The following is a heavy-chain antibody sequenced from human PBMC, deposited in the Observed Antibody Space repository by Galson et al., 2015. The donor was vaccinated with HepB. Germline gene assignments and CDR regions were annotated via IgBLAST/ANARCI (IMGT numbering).Heavy chain of an antibody. V-gene: IGHV3-30-3*01. CDR3: ARDAMGRGSGSYSDFDY. D-gene: IGHD1-26*01. CDR2: ISSAGTTQ. J-gene: IGHJ4*02. Sequence: SLRLSCAASGFTFSNYWMQWVRQAPGKGLEWVATISSAGTTQYYADSVEGRFTSSRDNSKNMLYLQMNSLGAEDTAVYYCARDAMGRGSGSYSDFDYWGQGTLVTVSS. CDR1: GFTFSNYW.